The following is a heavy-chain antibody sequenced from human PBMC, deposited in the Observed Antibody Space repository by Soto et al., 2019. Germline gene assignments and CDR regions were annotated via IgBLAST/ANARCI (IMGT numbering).Heavy chain of an antibody. V-gene: IGHV4-59*01. D-gene: IGHD2-21*02. Sequence: QVQLQESGPGLVKPSETLSLTCTVSGGSISGYYWSWIRQPPGKGLEWIGYMYNTGSTVYNPSFKSRVTISVDTSKSQFSLRLNSVTDADTAVYYCARDLWGYCGTDCYPLDVWGQGTTVTVSS. J-gene: IGHJ6*02. CDR2: MYNTGST. CDR1: GGSISGYY. CDR3: ARDLWGYCGTDCYPLDV.